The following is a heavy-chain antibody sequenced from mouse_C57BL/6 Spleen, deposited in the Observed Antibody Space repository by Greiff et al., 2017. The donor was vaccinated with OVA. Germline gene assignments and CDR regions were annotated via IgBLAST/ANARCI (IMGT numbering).Heavy chain of an antibody. CDR2: IYPGSGNT. CDR1: GYTFTDYY. Sequence: VQLQQSGAELVRPGASVKLSCKASGYTFTDYYINWVKQRPGQGLEWIARIYPGSGNTYYNEKFKGKATLTAEKSSSTAYMQLSSLTSEDSAVYFCAREGDSFDYWGQGTTLTVSS. CDR3: AREGDSFDY. V-gene: IGHV1-76*01. J-gene: IGHJ2*01.